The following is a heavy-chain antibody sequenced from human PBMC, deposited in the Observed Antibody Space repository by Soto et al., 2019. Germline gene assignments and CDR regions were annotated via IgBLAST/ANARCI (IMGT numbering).Heavy chain of an antibody. CDR1: GFTFSSYA. V-gene: IGHV3-30-3*01. CDR2: ISYDGSNK. D-gene: IGHD2-2*01. CDR3: ARDRTVVVPAAFGPSHRYFDY. Sequence: GGSLRLSCAASGFTFSSYAMHWVRQAPGKGLEWVAVISYDGSNKYYADSVKGRFTISRDNSKNRLYLQMNSLRAEDTAVYYCARDRTVVVPAAFGPSHRYFDYWGQGTLVTVSS. J-gene: IGHJ4*02.